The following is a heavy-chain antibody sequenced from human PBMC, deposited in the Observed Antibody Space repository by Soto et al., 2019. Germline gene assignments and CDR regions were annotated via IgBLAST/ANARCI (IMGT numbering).Heavy chain of an antibody. CDR2: ISSSSSTI. CDR3: AILYYDFWSGYWPLLDAFDI. Sequence: GGSLRLSCAASGFTFSSYSMNWVRQAPGKGLEWVSYISSSSSTIYYADSVKGRFTISRDNAKNSLYLQMNSLRAEDTAVYYCAILYYDFWSGYWPLLDAFDIWGQGTMVTVSS. D-gene: IGHD3-3*01. V-gene: IGHV3-48*01. J-gene: IGHJ3*02. CDR1: GFTFSSYS.